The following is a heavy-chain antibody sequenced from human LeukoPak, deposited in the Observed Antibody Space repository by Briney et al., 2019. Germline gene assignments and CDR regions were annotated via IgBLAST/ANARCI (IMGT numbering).Heavy chain of an antibody. CDR2: IYSGGST. J-gene: IGHJ4*02. CDR1: GFTVSTNY. CDR3: ATYLVDSSTYVLSDY. Sequence: GGSLRLSCAASGFTVSTNYMSWVRQAPGKGLEWVSVIYSGGSTYYVDSVKGRFTISRDNSKNTLYLQMNSLKTEDTAVYYCATYLVDSSTYVLSDYWGQGTLVTVSS. D-gene: IGHD3-22*01. V-gene: IGHV3-66*01.